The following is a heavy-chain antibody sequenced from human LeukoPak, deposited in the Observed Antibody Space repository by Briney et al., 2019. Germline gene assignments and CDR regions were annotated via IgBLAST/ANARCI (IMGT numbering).Heavy chain of an antibody. V-gene: IGHV3-23*01. CDR2: ISDSGGST. D-gene: IGHD3-3*01. J-gene: IGHJ4*02. CDR3: AKYYDSWSGYYDY. CDR1: GFTFSSYA. Sequence: GGSLRLSCAASGFTFSSYAMSWVRQAPGKGLEWVSAISDSGGSTYYADSVKGRITISRDDSKNTLYLQMNSLRAEDTPVYYCAKYYDSWSGYYDYWGQGTLVTVSS.